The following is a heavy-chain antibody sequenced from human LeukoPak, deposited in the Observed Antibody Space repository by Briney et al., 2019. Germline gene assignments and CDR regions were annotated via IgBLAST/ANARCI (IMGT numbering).Heavy chain of an antibody. J-gene: IGHJ4*02. D-gene: IGHD4-23*01. CDR1: GGSFSRYF. V-gene: IGHV4-34*01. CDR3: ARDAWNGNSPLDY. Sequence: SETLSLTCAVYGGSFSRYFWNWIRQTPGQGLEWIGDISHSGSTNYRPSLESRVTISVDTSKNQFSLNLTSVTAADTAVYYCARDAWNGNSPLDYWGQGTLVTVSS. CDR2: ISHSGST.